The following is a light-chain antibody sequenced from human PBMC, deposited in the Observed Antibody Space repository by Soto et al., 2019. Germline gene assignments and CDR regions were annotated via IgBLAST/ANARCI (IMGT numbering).Light chain of an antibody. Sequence: DIQMTQSPSSLSASVGDRVTITCRTSQTISTYLSWFQQKGGEAPSLLMYFASSLPSGGPSRFIGSGSGTDFTISISSLQPEDFATYYCQQNYSPPLPFGGGTKVEV. CDR2: FAS. CDR3: QQNYSPPLP. V-gene: IGKV1-39*01. CDR1: QTISTY. J-gene: IGKJ4*01.